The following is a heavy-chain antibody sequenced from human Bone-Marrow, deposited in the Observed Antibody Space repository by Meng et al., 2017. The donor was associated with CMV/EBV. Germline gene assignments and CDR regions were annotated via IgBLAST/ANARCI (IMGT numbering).Heavy chain of an antibody. V-gene: IGHV3-21*01. CDR3: AREEGYCSSTSCYGYYYYYGMDV. CDR1: GFTFSSYS. Sequence: GSLRLSCAASGFTFSSYSMNWVRQAPGKGLEWVSSISSSSSYIYYADSVKGRFTISRDNAKNSLYLQMNSLRAEDTAVYYCAREEGYCSSTSCYGYYYYYGMDVWAQGTTVTVPS. J-gene: IGHJ6*02. D-gene: IGHD2-2*01. CDR2: ISSSSSYI.